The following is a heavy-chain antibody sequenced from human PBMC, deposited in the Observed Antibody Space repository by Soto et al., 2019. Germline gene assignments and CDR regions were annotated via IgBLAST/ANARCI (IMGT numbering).Heavy chain of an antibody. V-gene: IGHV3-21*01. D-gene: IGHD4-17*01. Sequence: AGGSLRLSCAASGFTFSSYSMNWVRQAPGKELEWVSSISSSSSYIYYADSVEGRFTISRDNAKNSLYLQMNSLRAEDTAVYYCARDGYGDYVVDYWGQGTLVTVSS. CDR3: ARDGYGDYVVDY. J-gene: IGHJ4*02. CDR2: ISSSSSYI. CDR1: GFTFSSYS.